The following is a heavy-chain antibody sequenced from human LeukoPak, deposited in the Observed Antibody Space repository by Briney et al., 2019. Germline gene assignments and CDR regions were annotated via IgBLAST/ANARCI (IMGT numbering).Heavy chain of an antibody. Sequence: GASVKVSCKASGGTFSSYAISWVRQAPGQGLEWMGRIIPILGIANYAQKFQGRVTITVDKSTSTAYMELSSLRSEDTAVYYCARDLYGGKDNYWGQGTLVTVSS. D-gene: IGHD4-23*01. J-gene: IGHJ4*02. CDR2: IIPILGIA. V-gene: IGHV1-69*04. CDR1: GGTFSSYA. CDR3: ARDLYGGKDNY.